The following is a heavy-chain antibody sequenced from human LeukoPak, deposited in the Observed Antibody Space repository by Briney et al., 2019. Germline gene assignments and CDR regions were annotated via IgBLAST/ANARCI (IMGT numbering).Heavy chain of an antibody. D-gene: IGHD3-9*01. J-gene: IGHJ4*02. CDR2: INSDGSYT. CDR1: GFTFSSYW. CDR3: ARDYDVLTGWGFDY. Sequence: GSLRLSRAASGFTFSSYWMPRVRQAPGKGLGWVSRINSDGSYTSNADSVKGRFTISRDNAKNTLYLQMNSLRAEDTAVYYCARDYDVLTGWGFDYWGQGTLVTVSS. V-gene: IGHV3-74*01.